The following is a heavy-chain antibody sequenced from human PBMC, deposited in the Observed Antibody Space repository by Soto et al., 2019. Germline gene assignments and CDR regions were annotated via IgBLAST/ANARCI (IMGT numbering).Heavy chain of an antibody. Sequence: QLVEAGGGLIQPGGSLRLSCAVSGFSVSGKYMSWVRQAPGKGLDWVSVIYSGGSAYYADSVKGRFTISRDESQNTLYLQMNSLRAEDTAVYYCARSMMVPGVLFDLWGQGTLVSVSS. V-gene: IGHV3-53*01. D-gene: IGHD3-10*01. CDR2: IYSGGSA. CDR3: ARSMMVPGVLFDL. CDR1: GFSVSGKY. J-gene: IGHJ4*02.